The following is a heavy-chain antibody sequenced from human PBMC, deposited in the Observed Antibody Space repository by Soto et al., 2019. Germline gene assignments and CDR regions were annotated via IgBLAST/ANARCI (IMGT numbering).Heavy chain of an antibody. CDR1: GYTFTSYG. J-gene: IGHJ5*02. CDR2: ISAYNGNT. CDR3: ARVRIVGATNNWFDP. Sequence: GASVKVSCKASGYTFTSYGTSWVRQAPGQGLEWMGWISAYNGNTNYAQKLQGRVTMTTDTSTSTAYMELRSLRSDDTAVYYCARVRIVGATNNWFDPWGQGTLVTVSS. D-gene: IGHD1-26*01. V-gene: IGHV1-18*04.